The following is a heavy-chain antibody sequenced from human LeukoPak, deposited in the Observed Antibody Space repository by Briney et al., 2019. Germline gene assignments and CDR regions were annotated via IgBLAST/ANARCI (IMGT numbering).Heavy chain of an antibody. J-gene: IGHJ1*01. CDR1: GFTFSSYA. CDR2: ISYNRSIT. V-gene: IGHV3-30-3*01. Sequence: GGSLRLSCAASGFTFSSYAMHWVRQAPGKGLEWVAVISYNRSITYYADSVKGRFTLSCDNSKNTLYLQMNSLRLEDTAVYYCARAGGKIRGFGGFQQWGQGTLVTVSS. CDR3: ARAGGKIRGFGGFQQ. D-gene: IGHD3-10*01.